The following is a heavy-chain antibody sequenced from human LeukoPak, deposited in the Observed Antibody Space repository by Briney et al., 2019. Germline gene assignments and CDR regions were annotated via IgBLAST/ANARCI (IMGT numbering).Heavy chain of an antibody. Sequence: ASVKVSRQASLYTFTNWVLTWVGQAPGQGLEWMGWISTHDGSTKNVENLEGRLTMTADVSTNTAYLELRNLRSDDTATYYCATIRGDYTTNNWFDPWGQGTLVTVSS. CDR2: ISTHDGST. J-gene: IGHJ5*02. CDR3: ATIRGDYTTNNWFDP. D-gene: IGHD2-8*01. V-gene: IGHV1-18*01. CDR1: LYTFTNWV.